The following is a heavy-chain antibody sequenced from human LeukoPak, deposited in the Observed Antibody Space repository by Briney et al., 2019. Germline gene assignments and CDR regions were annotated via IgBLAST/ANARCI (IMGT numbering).Heavy chain of an antibody. V-gene: IGHV3-43*01. CDR1: GFTFGDYP. D-gene: IGHD1-14*01. CDR3: AKPRNDDEKALDI. CDR2: ITWDGGST. Sequence: PGGSLRLSCAASGFTFGDYPMHWVRHAPGKGLEWVSFITWDGGSTYYADSVKGRFTISRDNNKNSLYLQMNSLRPEDTALYYCAKPRNDDEKALDIWGQGTMVSVSS. J-gene: IGHJ3*02.